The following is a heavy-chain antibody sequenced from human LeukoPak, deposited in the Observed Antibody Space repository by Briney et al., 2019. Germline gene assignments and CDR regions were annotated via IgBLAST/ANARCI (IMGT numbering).Heavy chain of an antibody. V-gene: IGHV4-39*07. Sequence: PSETLSLTCTVSGGSISSSSFYWGWVRQPPGQGLEWIATIYYSGRTYYNPSLESRVTISVDTSRHQFSLRLSSVTAADTVAYFCARVEGTPYYYYMDVWGKGTTVTVSS. CDR1: GGSISSSSFY. J-gene: IGHJ6*03. CDR2: IYYSGRT. CDR3: ARVEGTPYYYYMDV.